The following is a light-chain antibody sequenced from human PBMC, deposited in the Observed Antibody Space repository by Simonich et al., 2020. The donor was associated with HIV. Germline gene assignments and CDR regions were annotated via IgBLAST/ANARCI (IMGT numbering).Light chain of an antibody. CDR2: WAS. Sequence: DIVMTQSPDSLAVSLGESATINCKSTQNILSSSNNKNDLVWYQQKPGQPPKLLIYWASTRESGVPDRFSGSGSGTDFTLTISSLQAEDVAVYYCQQYYSTPRTFGQGTKVEIK. J-gene: IGKJ1*01. CDR3: QQYYSTPRT. V-gene: IGKV4-1*01. CDR1: QNILSSSNNKND.